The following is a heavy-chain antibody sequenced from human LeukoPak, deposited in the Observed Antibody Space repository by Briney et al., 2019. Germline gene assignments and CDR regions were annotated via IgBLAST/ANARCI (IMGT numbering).Heavy chain of an antibody. CDR2: INPNSGGT. CDR3: ARGDYYDSSGYYHDAFDI. Sequence: ASVKVSCTASGYTFISYYMHWVRQAPGQGLEWMGRINPNSGGTNYAQKFQGRVTMTRDTSISTAYMELSRLRSDDTAVYYCARGDYYDSSGYYHDAFDIWGQGTMVTVSS. V-gene: IGHV1-2*06. CDR1: GYTFISYY. D-gene: IGHD3-22*01. J-gene: IGHJ3*02.